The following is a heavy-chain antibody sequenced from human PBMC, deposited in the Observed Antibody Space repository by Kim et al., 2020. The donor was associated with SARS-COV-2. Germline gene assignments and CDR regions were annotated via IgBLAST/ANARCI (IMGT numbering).Heavy chain of an antibody. Sequence: GRFTISRDNSRNTRYLQMNSLRAEDTAVYYCARDFSYYYDSSGYPYGMDVWGQGTTVTVSS. J-gene: IGHJ6*02. V-gene: IGHV3-53*01. D-gene: IGHD3-22*01. CDR3: ARDFSYYYDSSGYPYGMDV.